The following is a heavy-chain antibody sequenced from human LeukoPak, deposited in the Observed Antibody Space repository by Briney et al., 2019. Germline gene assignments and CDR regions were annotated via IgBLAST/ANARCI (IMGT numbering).Heavy chain of an antibody. J-gene: IGHJ4*02. CDR2: ISYDGSNK. CDR1: GFTFSSYG. V-gene: IGHV3-30*03. Sequence: PGGSLRLSCAASGFTFSSYGMHWVRQAPGKGLEWVAVISYDGSNKYYADSVKGRFTISRDNAKNSLYLQMNTLRAEDTAVYYCASHMVRGVLGDYWGQGTLVTVSS. D-gene: IGHD3-10*01. CDR3: ASHMVRGVLGDY.